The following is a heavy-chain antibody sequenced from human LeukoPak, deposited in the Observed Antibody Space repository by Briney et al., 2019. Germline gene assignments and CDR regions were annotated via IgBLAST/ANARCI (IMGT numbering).Heavy chain of an antibody. CDR3: AKGPGIAVAFDY. CDR1: GFTFSSYA. D-gene: IGHD6-19*01. CDR2: ISGSGGST. V-gene: IGHV3-23*01. J-gene: IGHJ4*02. Sequence: RSLRLSCAASGFTFSSYAMSWVRQAPGKGLEWVSAISGSGGSTYYADSVKGRFTISRDNSKNTLYLQMNSLRAEDTAVYYCAKGPGIAVAFDYWGQGTLVTVSS.